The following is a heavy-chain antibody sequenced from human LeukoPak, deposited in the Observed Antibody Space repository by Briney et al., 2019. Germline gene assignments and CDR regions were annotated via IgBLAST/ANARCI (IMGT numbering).Heavy chain of an antibody. CDR3: ARSLRGGEYYDILTGYPDMAFDY. D-gene: IGHD3-9*01. CDR2: IIPIFGTA. V-gene: IGHV1-69*13. Sequence: GASVKVSCKASGGTFSSYAISWVRQAPGQGLEWMGGIIPIFGTASYAQKFQGRVTITADESTSTAYMELSSLRSEDTAVYYCARSLRGGEYYDILTGYPDMAFDYWGQGTLVTVSS. J-gene: IGHJ4*02. CDR1: GGTFSSYA.